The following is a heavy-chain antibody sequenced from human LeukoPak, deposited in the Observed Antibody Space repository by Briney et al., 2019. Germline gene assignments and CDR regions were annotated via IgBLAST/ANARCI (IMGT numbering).Heavy chain of an antibody. V-gene: IGHV3-23*01. Sequence: GGSLRLSCAASGLTFSSYAMSWVRQAPGKGLDWVSAISGSGDSTYYADSVKGRFTISRDNSKNTLFLQMNSLRAEDTAVYYCARENRYNWFDPWGQGTLVTVSS. CDR3: ARENRYNWFDP. CDR1: GLTFSSYA. CDR2: ISGSGDST. J-gene: IGHJ5*02.